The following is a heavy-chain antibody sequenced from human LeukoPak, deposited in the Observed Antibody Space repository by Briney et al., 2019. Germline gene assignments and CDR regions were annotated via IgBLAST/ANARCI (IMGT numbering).Heavy chain of an antibody. CDR2: IYYSGST. CDR1: GGSISSGSYY. V-gene: IGHV4-39*01. J-gene: IGHJ4*02. Sequence: SETPSLTCTVSGGSISSGSYYWGWIRQPPGKGLEWIGTIYYSGSTYYNPSLKSRVTMSVDTSKNQFSLKLSSVTAADTAVYFCARQYSSGWQYFDCWGQGTLVTVSS. CDR3: ARQYSSGWQYFDC. D-gene: IGHD6-19*01.